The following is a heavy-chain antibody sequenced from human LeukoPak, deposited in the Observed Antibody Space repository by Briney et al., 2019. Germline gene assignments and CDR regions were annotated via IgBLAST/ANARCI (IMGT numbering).Heavy chain of an antibody. V-gene: IGHV3-7*04. CDR1: GFTFSDSW. J-gene: IGHJ4*02. CDR3: ARDVRY. CDR2: MNQNGDQT. Sequence: GGSLRLSCAASGFTFSDSWMNWVRRAPGKGLEWVATMNQNGDQTNYADSVRGRFTISRDNTKNSLYLQMNSLRAEDTAVYYCARDVRYWGRGTLVTVSS.